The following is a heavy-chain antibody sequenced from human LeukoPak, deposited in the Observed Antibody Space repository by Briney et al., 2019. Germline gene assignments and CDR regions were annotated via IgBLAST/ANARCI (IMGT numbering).Heavy chain of an antibody. V-gene: IGHV4-39*01. CDR3: AVIAAETYCYYYGKDD. Sequence: TETLLLTCTVSGGSIRSSGYYWGWFRQPPGKGLEWTGRIYHSGSTYYNPSNKSRVSISVDTSKNQFSLKLSSVTAADTAVYYSAVIAAETYCYYYGKDDWCQGTTLTISS. CDR1: GGSIRSSGYY. D-gene: IGHD6-6*01. CDR2: IYHSGST. J-gene: IGHJ6*02.